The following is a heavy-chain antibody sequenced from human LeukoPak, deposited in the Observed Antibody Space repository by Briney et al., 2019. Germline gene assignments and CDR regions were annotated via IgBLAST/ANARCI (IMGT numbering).Heavy chain of an antibody. V-gene: IGHV3-53*01. CDR2: IYSGGST. D-gene: IGHD4-23*01. CDR1: GFTFSSNY. J-gene: IGHJ4*02. Sequence: PGRSLRLSCAASGFTFSSNYMSWVRQAPGKGLEWVSLIYSGGSTYYADSVKGRFTTSRDNSKNTVYLQMNSLRAEDTAVYYCAREMGRWRDYWGQGALVTVSS. CDR3: AREMGRWRDY.